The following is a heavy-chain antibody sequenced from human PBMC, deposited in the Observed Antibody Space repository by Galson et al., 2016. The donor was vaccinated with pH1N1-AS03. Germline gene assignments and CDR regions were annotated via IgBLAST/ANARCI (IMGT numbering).Heavy chain of an antibody. Sequence: PALVKPTQTLTLTCTFSGFSLGTSGVGVGWIRQPPGKALEWLALIYWDDDKRYSPSLKSRLTITKDTSKNQVVLTMTNMDPVDTATYYCAQSDYGDYVDYFDYWGQGTLVTVSS. CDR3: AQSDYGDYVDYFDY. V-gene: IGHV2-5*02. CDR2: IYWDDDK. CDR1: GFSLGTSGVG. D-gene: IGHD4-17*01. J-gene: IGHJ4*02.